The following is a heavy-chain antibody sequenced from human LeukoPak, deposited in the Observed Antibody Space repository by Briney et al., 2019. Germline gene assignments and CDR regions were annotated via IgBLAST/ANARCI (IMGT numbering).Heavy chain of an antibody. Sequence: PGGSLRLSCAASGFTFSSYGMHWVRQAPGKGLEWVAVISYDGSNKYYADSVKGRFTISRDNSKNTLYLQMNSLRAEDTAVYYCAKERSIVGAKSAYYYYYYMDVWGKGTTVTVSS. D-gene: IGHD1-26*01. CDR3: AKERSIVGAKSAYYYYYYMDV. CDR1: GFTFSSYG. J-gene: IGHJ6*03. V-gene: IGHV3-30*18. CDR2: ISYDGSNK.